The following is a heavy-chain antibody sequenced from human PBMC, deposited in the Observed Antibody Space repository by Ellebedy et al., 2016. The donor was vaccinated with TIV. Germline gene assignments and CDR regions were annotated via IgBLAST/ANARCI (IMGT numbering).Heavy chain of an antibody. J-gene: IGHJ4*02. Sequence: AASVKVSCKASGYSFGSYYLHWARQAPGQGLEWMGIIDPRGGRIDYAQKFKDRVIMRRDKSTNTVYMELSSLRSEDTAIYYCARADEGDPLDYWGQGTLVTVSS. D-gene: IGHD3-10*01. CDR1: GYSFGSYY. V-gene: IGHV1-46*01. CDR3: ARADEGDPLDY. CDR2: IDPRGGRI.